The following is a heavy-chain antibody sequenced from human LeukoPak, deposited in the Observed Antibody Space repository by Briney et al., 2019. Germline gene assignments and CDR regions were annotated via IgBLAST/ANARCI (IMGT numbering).Heavy chain of an antibody. Sequence: SETLSLTCTVSGGSISSYYWSWIRQPPGKGLEWIGYIYYSGSTNYNPSLKSRVTISVDTSKNQFSLKLSSVTAADTAVYFCARGRVSSSTWYSTYYYYFYMDLWGKGTTVTVSS. V-gene: IGHV4-59*01. CDR2: IYYSGST. CDR1: GGSISSYY. CDR3: ARGRVSSSTWYSTYYYYFYMDL. D-gene: IGHD6-13*01. J-gene: IGHJ6*03.